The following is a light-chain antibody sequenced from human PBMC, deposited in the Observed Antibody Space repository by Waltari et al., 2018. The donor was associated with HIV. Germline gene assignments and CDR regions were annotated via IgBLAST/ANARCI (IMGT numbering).Light chain of an antibody. V-gene: IGLV3-19*01. CDR2: AKI. CDR3: HSRDSSCNHL. J-gene: IGLJ2*01. Sequence: SSELTQDPAVSVALGQTVSITCQGDSLKNYYANWYHQKPGQAPVLVIYAKINRPSGIPVRFSGSCSGNTASLTITGVQAEDEGDYYCHSRDSSCNHLFGGGTKVTVL. CDR1: SLKNYY.